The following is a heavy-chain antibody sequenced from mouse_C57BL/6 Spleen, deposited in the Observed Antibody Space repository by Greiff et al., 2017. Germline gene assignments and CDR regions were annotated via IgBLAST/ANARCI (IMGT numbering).Heavy chain of an antibody. CDR1: GYTFTSYW. CDR2: IYPSDSET. D-gene: IGHD1-1*01. CDR3: AREDYYGSSGFDY. J-gene: IGHJ2*01. Sequence: QVQLQQPGAELVRPGSSVKLSCKASGYTFTSYWLDWVKQRPGQGLEWIGNIYPSDSETHYNQKFKDKATLTVDKSSSTAYMQLSSLTSEDSAVYYCAREDYYGSSGFDYWGQGTTLTVSA. V-gene: IGHV1-61*01.